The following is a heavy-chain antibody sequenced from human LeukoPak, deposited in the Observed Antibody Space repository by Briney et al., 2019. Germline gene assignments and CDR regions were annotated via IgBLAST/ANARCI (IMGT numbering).Heavy chain of an antibody. V-gene: IGHV4-61*08. CDR2: IYYSGST. J-gene: IGHJ5*02. CDR3: ARVLVYNWFDP. Sequence: SETLSLTCTVSGGSISSADYYWSWIRQPPGKGLEWIGYIYYSGSTNYNPSLKSRVTISVDTSKNQFSLKLSSVTAADTAVYYCARVLVYNWFDPWGQGTLVTVSS. D-gene: IGHD1-20*01. CDR1: GGSISSADYY.